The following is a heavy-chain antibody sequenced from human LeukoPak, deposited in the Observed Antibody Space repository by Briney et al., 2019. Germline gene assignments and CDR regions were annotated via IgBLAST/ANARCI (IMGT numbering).Heavy chain of an antibody. CDR3: ARLSQTGAFDI. CDR2: INHSGST. J-gene: IGHJ3*02. V-gene: IGHV4-34*01. CDR1: GGSFSGYY. Sequence: SETLSLTCAVYGGSFSGYYWSWIRHPPGKGLEWIGEINHSGSTNYNPSLKSRVTISVDTSKNQFSLKLSSVTAADTAVYYCARLSQTGAFDIWGQGTMVTVSS. D-gene: IGHD1-14*01.